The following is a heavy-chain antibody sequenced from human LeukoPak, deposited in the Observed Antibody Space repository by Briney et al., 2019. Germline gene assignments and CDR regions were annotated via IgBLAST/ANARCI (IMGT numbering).Heavy chain of an antibody. J-gene: IGHJ4*02. V-gene: IGHV4-61*02. CDR2: IYTSGST. CDR1: GGSISSGSYY. Sequence: SETLSLTCTVYGGSISSGSYYWSWIRQPAGKGLEWIGRIYTSGSTNYNPSLKSRVTISVDTSKNQFSLKLSSVTAADTAVYYCARDRGGYSGYDFYFDYWGQGTLVTVSS. D-gene: IGHD5-12*01. CDR3: ARDRGGYSGYDFYFDY.